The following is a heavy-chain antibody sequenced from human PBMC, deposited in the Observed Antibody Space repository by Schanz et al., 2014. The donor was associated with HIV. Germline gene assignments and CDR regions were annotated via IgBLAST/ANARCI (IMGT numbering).Heavy chain of an antibody. CDR2: ISFDGNII. Sequence: QVQLVESGGGVVQPGRSPTLSCAASGFTFSKYGMHWVRQAPGKGLEWISHISFDGNIIYYADSVKGRFTTSRDNSKNTLYLQMNSLRAEDTAVYYCARAPSDFWMAYFDYWGQGTLVTVSS. D-gene: IGHD3-3*01. CDR1: GFTFSKYG. V-gene: IGHV3-33*08. CDR3: ARAPSDFWMAYFDY. J-gene: IGHJ4*02.